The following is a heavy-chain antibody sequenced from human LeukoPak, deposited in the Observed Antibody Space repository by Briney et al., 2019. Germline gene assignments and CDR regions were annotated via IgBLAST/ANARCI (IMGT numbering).Heavy chain of an antibody. CDR1: GFPLSSCS. J-gene: IGHJ4*02. Sequence: GGSLRLSCAVSGFPLSSCSINWVRQAPGKGLEWVSYISSSSITIYYADSVKGRFTISRDNAKNSLYLQMDSLRAEDTAVYFCATDRNRHFDYWGQGTLVTVSS. CDR3: ATDRNRHFDY. V-gene: IGHV3-48*04. CDR2: ISSSSITI. D-gene: IGHD1-14*01.